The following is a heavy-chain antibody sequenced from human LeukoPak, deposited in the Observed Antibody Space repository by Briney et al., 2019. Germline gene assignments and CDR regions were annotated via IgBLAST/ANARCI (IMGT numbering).Heavy chain of an antibody. V-gene: IGHV3-13*05. Sequence: GGSLRLSCAASGFTFSSYDMHWVRQATGKGLEWVSAIGTAGDPYYPGSVKGRFTISRENAKNSLYLQMNSLRAGDTAVYYCAREERRDGYNLGAFDIWGQGTMVTVSS. CDR3: AREERRDGYNLGAFDI. D-gene: IGHD5-24*01. CDR1: GFTFSSYD. CDR2: IGTAGDP. J-gene: IGHJ3*02.